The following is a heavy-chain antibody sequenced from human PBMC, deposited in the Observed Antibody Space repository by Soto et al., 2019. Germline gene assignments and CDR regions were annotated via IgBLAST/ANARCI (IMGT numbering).Heavy chain of an antibody. V-gene: IGHV1-8*02. J-gene: IGHJ4*02. CDR1: GGTFSSYT. D-gene: IGHD5-12*01. Sequence: ASVKVSCKASGGTFSSYTISWVRQATGQGLEWMGWMNPNSGNTGYAQKFQGRVTMTRNTSISTAYMELSSLRSEDTAVYYCARGLPYSGYDWFDYWGQGTLVTVSS. CDR2: MNPNSGNT. CDR3: ARGLPYSGYDWFDY.